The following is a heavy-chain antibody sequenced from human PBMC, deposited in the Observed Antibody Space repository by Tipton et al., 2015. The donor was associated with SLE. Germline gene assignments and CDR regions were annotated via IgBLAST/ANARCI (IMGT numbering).Heavy chain of an antibody. CDR1: GGSISSTTYY. CDR3: ARDFARGSGYVY. V-gene: IGHV4-61*01. Sequence: TLSLTCTVSGGSISSTTYYWAWIRQPPGKGLEWIGYIYYTGSASYSPSLNSRVSMSVDTSRNQFSLRLSSVTAADTAVYYCARDFARGSGYVYWGHGILVTVSS. J-gene: IGHJ4*01. CDR2: IYYTGSA. D-gene: IGHD3-9*01.